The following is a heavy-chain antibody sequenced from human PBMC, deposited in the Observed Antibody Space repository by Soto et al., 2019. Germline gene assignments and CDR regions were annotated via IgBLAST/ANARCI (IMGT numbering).Heavy chain of an antibody. V-gene: IGHV4-59*01. CDR1: GGYISSYY. D-gene: IGHD5-18*01. J-gene: IGHJ4*02. CDR2: IYYSGST. Sequence: PSATLCDTYTVSGGYISSYYWSWIRQPPGKGLEWIGYIYYSGSTNYNPSLKSRVTISVDTSKNQFSLKLSSVTAADTAVYYCARGRGYSNGTDYWGERTLVTGSS. CDR3: ARGRGYSNGTDY.